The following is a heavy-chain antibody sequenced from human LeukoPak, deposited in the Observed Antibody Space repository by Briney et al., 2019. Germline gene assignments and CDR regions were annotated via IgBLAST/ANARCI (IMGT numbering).Heavy chain of an antibody. J-gene: IGHJ6*02. V-gene: IGHV3-53*04. Sequence: EGSLKLSCAASGFTVSSNYMSWVRQAPGKGLEWVSVIYSGGSTYYADSVKGRFTISRRNSKNTLYLQMNSLRAEDTAVYYCARDSGYYDSSGYPYYYYGMDVCGQRATVADSS. CDR3: ARDSGYYDSSGYPYYYYGMDV. D-gene: IGHD3-22*01. CDR1: GFTVSSNY. CDR2: IYSGGST.